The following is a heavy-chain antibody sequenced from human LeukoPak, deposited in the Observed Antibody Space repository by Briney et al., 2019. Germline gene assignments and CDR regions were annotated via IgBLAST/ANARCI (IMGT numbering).Heavy chain of an antibody. CDR2: IKPDGSDK. CDR1: GFTFSGYW. D-gene: IGHD5-18*01. Sequence: GASLRLSCAASGFTFSGYWMSWVRQAPGKGLEWVANIKPDGSDKYYVDSVKGRFTISRENAKNSLYLHMNSLRAEDTAVYYCARDRIQLWSHDYWGQGTLVTVSS. CDR3: ARDRIQLWSHDY. V-gene: IGHV3-7*04. J-gene: IGHJ4*02.